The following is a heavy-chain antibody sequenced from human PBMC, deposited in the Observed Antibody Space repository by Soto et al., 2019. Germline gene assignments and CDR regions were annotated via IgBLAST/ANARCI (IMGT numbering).Heavy chain of an antibody. CDR2: IGGST. Sequence: VGSLRLSCVVSGFTFSDYAMSWVRQAPGKGLEWVSAIGGSTYYADSVKGRFTISRDNSKNTLYLQMKSLRAEDTALYYCAKDKSGTTAFDIWGQGTMVTVSS. V-gene: IGHV3-23*01. J-gene: IGHJ3*02. CDR3: AKDKSGTTAFDI. CDR1: GFTFSDYA. D-gene: IGHD1-1*01.